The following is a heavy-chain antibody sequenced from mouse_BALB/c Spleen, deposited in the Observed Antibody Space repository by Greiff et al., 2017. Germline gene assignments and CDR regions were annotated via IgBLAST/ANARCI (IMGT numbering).Heavy chain of an antibody. D-gene: IGHD4-1*01. Sequence: QVQLKESGPGLVAPSQSLSITCTVSGFSLTSYDISWIRQPPGKGLEWLGVIWTGGGTNYNSAFMSRLSISKDNSKSQVFLKMNSLQTDDTAIYYCVRDGLTGGPWYFDVWGAGTTVTVSS. V-gene: IGHV2-9-2*01. CDR3: VRDGLTGGPWYFDV. J-gene: IGHJ1*01. CDR2: IWTGGGT. CDR1: GFSLTSYD.